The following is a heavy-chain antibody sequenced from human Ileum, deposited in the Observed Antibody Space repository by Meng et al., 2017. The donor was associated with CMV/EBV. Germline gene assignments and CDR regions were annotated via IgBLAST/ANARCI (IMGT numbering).Heavy chain of an antibody. CDR1: EFTVSGNY. D-gene: IGHD2-15*01. CDR3: ARSSRFTAQAVIVGYGMDV. V-gene: IGHV3-53*01. CDR2: LYSGGYT. Sequence: GSLRLSCAASEFTVSGNYMSWVRQAPGRGLEWISILYSGGYTYYADSVKGRFLISRDNSKNTVYLHMNSLRAEDTAVYYCARSSRFTAQAVIVGYGMDVWGQGTTVTVSS. J-gene: IGHJ6*02.